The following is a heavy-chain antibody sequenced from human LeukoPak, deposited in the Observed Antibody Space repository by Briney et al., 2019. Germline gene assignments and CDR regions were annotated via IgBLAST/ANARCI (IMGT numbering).Heavy chain of an antibody. CDR2: IYAGDSDT. V-gene: IGHV5-51*01. Sequence: GESLKISCKASGYSFTTYWIGWVRQLPGKGLEWMGIIYAGDSDTRYSPSFQGQVTISADKSSTTAYLQWSSLKASDTAIYYCARRSGLRSPFDPWGQGTLVTVSS. CDR1: GYSFTTYW. D-gene: IGHD2-15*01. CDR3: ARRSGLRSPFDP. J-gene: IGHJ5*02.